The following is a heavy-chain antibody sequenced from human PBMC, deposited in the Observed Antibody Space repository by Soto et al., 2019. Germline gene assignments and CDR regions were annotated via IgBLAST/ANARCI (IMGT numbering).Heavy chain of an antibody. D-gene: IGHD3-22*01. CDR1: GYTFTSYA. CDR2: INAGNGNT. J-gene: IGHJ4*02. CDR3: AGVYYYDSSGFPFDY. Sequence: QVQLVQSGAEVKKPGASVKVSCKASGYTFTSYAMHWVRQAPGQRLEWMGWINAGNGNTKYSQKFQGRVTITRDTSASTAYMELSSLRSEDTAVYYCAGVYYYDSSGFPFDYWGQGTLVTVSS. V-gene: IGHV1-3*01.